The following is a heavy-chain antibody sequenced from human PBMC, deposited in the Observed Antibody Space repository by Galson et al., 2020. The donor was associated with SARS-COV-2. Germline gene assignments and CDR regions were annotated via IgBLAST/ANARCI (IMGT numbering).Heavy chain of an antibody. CDR1: GFSFSNFG. CDR2: DGVDK. Sequence: GSLKISCAASGFSFSNFGMHWVRQTPDKGLEWVAYDGVDKYYTDSVKGRFTVSRDNSKNTLYLQMNSLRAEDTAVYYCAKDEGADYGDYWGSLVYWGQGTLVTVSS. V-gene: IGHV3-30*02. J-gene: IGHJ4*02. CDR3: AKDEGADYGDYWGSLVY. D-gene: IGHD4-17*01.